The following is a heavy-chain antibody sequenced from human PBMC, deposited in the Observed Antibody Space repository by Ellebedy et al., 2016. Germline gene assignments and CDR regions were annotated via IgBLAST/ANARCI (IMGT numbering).Heavy chain of an antibody. V-gene: IGHV3-53*01. D-gene: IGHD2-15*01. J-gene: IGHJ5*02. CDR2: ISSGGSI. CDR3: ARGVGSGWFDP. Sequence: GESLKISCAASGFTVSTNYMKWVRQAPGKGLEWLSVISSGGSICYADSVKGRFTISRDNSKNTLYLQMNSLRAEDTAVYYCARGVGSGWFDPWGQGTLVTVSS. CDR1: GFTVSTNY.